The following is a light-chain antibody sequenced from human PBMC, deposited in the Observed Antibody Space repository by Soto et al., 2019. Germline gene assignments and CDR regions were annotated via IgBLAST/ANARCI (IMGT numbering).Light chain of an antibody. CDR1: SSDVGGYNY. CDR2: AVS. J-gene: IGLJ3*02. CDR3: SSYTSSSTLVV. Sequence: QSVLTQSASVSGSPGQSITISCTGTSSDVGGYNYVSWYQQYPGKAPKLMIYAVSDRPSGVSNRFSGSKSGNTASLTISGLQAEDEADYYCSSYTSSSTLVVFGGGTKVTVL. V-gene: IGLV2-14*01.